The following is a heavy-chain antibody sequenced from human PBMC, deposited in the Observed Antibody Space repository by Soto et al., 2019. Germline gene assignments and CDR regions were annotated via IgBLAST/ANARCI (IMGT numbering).Heavy chain of an antibody. CDR2: INAGNGDT. CDR1: GCTFTSYA. Sequence: GASVKVSCKASGCTFTSYALHWVRQAPGHRLEWMGWINAGNGDTKYSQTFQDRVTITRDTSASTVYMEMSSLRSEDTTVYYCARDVSSSIDPWGQGTLVTVSS. CDR3: ARDVSSSIDP. V-gene: IGHV1-3*01. J-gene: IGHJ5*02. D-gene: IGHD6-6*01.